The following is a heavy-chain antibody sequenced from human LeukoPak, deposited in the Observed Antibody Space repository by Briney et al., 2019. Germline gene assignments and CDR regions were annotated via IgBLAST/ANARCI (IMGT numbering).Heavy chain of an antibody. CDR1: GYTFSSYG. CDR2: SSTYKGNT. V-gene: IGHV1-18*01. Sequence: ASVKVSCTASGYTFSSYGITWVRQAPGQGLEWMGWSSTYKGNTNYALKLQGRVTMTTDTSTSTAYMELRSLRSDDTAVYYCARDSFFDLWGRGTLVTVSS. J-gene: IGHJ2*01. CDR3: ARDSFFDL.